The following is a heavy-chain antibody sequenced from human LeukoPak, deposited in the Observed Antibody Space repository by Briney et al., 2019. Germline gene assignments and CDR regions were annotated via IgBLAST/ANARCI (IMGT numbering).Heavy chain of an antibody. CDR2: IRCDGSNK. D-gene: IGHD3-3*01. J-gene: IGHJ4*02. V-gene: IGHV3-30*02. CDR3: AKPGLLEWLSHFDY. Sequence: PGGSLRLSCAASGFTFSSYGMHWVRQAPGKGLEWVAFIRCDGSNKYYADSVKGRFTISRDNSKNTLYLQMNSLRAEVTAVYYCAKPGLLEWLSHFDYWGQGTLVTVSS. CDR1: GFTFSSYG.